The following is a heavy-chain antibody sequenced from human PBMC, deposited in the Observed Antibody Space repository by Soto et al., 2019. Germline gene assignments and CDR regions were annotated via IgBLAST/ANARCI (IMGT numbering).Heavy chain of an antibody. Sequence: EVQLVESGGGLVKPGGSPRLSCAASGFTFTNAWMTWVRQAPGKGLEWVGRVRSNTDGGTTDYAAPVKGRFTISRDDSENTLYLHMNSLSTEDTAVYYCTTGVIGVAGRLFQHWGQGTLVTVSS. CDR3: TTGVIGVAGRLFQH. J-gene: IGHJ1*01. CDR1: GFTFTNAW. D-gene: IGHD6-19*01. CDR2: VRSNTDGGTT. V-gene: IGHV3-15*01.